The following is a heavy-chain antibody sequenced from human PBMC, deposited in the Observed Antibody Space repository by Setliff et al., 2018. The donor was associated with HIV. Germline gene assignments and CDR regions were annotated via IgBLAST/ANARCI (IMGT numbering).Heavy chain of an antibody. V-gene: IGHV1-3*04. CDR1: GYIFTMYT. D-gene: IGHD3-3*01. J-gene: IGHJ4*02. CDR2: INTVNGNT. CDR3: ATGPREWLTSPAMFY. Sequence: GASVKVSCKASGYIFTMYTMYWVRQAPGQRLEWMGRINTVNGNTKYSQNFQGRVTITRDTSANTANMELSSLRSEDTAVYYCATGPREWLTSPAMFYWGQGTLVTVSS.